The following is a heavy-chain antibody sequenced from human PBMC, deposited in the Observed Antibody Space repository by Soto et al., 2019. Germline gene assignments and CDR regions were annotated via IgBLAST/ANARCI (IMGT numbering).Heavy chain of an antibody. D-gene: IGHD1-26*01. J-gene: IGHJ4*02. CDR1: AVTCSYYL. CDR2: ISHEGGTQ. V-gene: IGHV3-30*18. Sequence: GWALRRSCSASAVTCSYYLIDWIRRTPGKGLGWVAVISHEGGTQYYADSVRGRFTVSRDNSKNILYLQMDSLRPEDTAVYLCVKEGSPKVSRWDDYWGQGTLVTLSP. CDR3: VKEGSPKVSRWDDY.